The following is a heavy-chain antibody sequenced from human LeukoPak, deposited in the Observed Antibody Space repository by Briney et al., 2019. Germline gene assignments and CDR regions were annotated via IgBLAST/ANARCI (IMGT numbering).Heavy chain of an antibody. J-gene: IGHJ4*02. Sequence: GGSLRLSCEGTGFTFGDYFMTWIRQTPGKGLEWLSYISGTSQTIYYADSVRGRFTVSRDNARQSLFLQMNSLRVDDTAVYYCSRRGWGSYSQDYWGQGTPVTVSA. CDR2: ISGTSQTI. V-gene: IGHV3-11*01. CDR3: SRRGWGSYSQDY. CDR1: GFTFGDYF. D-gene: IGHD3-10*01.